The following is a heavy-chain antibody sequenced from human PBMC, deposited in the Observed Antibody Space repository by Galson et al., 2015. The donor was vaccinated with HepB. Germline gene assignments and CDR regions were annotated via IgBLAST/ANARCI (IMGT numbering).Heavy chain of an antibody. V-gene: IGHV7-4-1*02. CDR3: ARSSSGYYYWYFDL. CDR2: INTNTGNP. Sequence: SVKVSCKASGYTFTSYAMNWVRQAPGQGLEWMGWINTNTGNPTYAQGFTGRFVFSLDTSVSTAYLQISSLKAEDTAVYYCARSSSGYYYWYFDLWGRGTLVTVSS. CDR1: GYTFTSYA. J-gene: IGHJ2*01. D-gene: IGHD3-22*01.